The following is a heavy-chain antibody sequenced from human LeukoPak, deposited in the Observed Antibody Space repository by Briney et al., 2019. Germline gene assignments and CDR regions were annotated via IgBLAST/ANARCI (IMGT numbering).Heavy chain of an antibody. CDR3: ARAEVVVTPDAFDI. V-gene: IGHV4-4*02. J-gene: IGHJ3*02. D-gene: IGHD3-22*01. CDR2: IYHSGST. Sequence: PSGTLSLTCAVSGGSISSSNWWSWVRQPPGKGLEWIGEIYHSGSTNYNPSLKSRVTISVDKSKNQFSLKLSSVTAADTAVYYCARAEVVVTPDAFDIWGQGTMVTVSS. CDR1: GGSISSSNW.